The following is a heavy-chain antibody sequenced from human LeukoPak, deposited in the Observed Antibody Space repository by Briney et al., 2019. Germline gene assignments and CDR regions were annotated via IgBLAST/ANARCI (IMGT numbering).Heavy chain of an antibody. CDR1: GYTFTSYD. V-gene: IGHV1-8*01. Sequence: RASVKVSCKASGYTFTSYDINWVRQATGQGLEWMGWMNPNSGNTGYAQKFQGRVTMTRNTSISTAYMELSSLRSDDTAVYYCAREVRYFDWLPPPFDYWGQGTLVTVSS. CDR3: AREVRYFDWLPPPFDY. CDR2: MNPNSGNT. D-gene: IGHD3-9*01. J-gene: IGHJ4*02.